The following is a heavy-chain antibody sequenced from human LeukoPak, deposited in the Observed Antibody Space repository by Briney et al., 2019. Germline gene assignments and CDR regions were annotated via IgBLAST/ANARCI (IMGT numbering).Heavy chain of an antibody. CDR1: GFTFSDYW. CDR2: IKGDGSEK. CDR3: AKDPQNWESQGTFDY. Sequence: PGGSLRLSCAASGFTFSDYWMTWVRQAPGKGLEWVANIKGDGSEKYYVDSVKGRFTISRDNAKNSLYLQMNSLRAEDTALYYCAKDPQNWESQGTFDYWGQGTLVTVSS. J-gene: IGHJ4*02. V-gene: IGHV3-7*03. D-gene: IGHD7-27*01.